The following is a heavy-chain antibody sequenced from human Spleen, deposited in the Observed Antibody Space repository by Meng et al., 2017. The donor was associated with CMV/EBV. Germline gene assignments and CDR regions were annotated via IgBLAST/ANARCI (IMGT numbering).Heavy chain of an antibody. D-gene: IGHD2-21*02. CDR2: IRYDGSNK. J-gene: IGHJ6*02. CDR1: GFTFSSHG. Sequence: GGSLRLSCAASGFTFSSHGMHWVRQAPGKGLEWVAFIRYDGSNKYYADSVKGRFTISRDNSKNTLYLQMNSLRAEDTAVYYCARDISGDPLYGMDVWGQGTTVTVSS. CDR3: ARDISGDPLYGMDV. V-gene: IGHV3-30*02.